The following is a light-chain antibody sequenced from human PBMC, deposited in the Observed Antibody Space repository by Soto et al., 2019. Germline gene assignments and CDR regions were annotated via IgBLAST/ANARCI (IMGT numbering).Light chain of an antibody. CDR2: GAS. Sequence: EIVLTQSPGTLSLSPGERATLSCRASQSVSSSYLAWYQQKPGQAPRLLIYGASSRATGIPDRFSGSGSGRALTVTISRLEPEDFAVYYWEQYGSAPRTFGQGSMVVIE. V-gene: IGKV3-20*01. CDR3: EQYGSAPRT. J-gene: IGKJ1*01. CDR1: QSVSSSY.